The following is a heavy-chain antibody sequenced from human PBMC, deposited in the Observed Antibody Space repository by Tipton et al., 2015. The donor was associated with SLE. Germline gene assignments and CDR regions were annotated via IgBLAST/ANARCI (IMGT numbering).Heavy chain of an antibody. CDR2: ISTDGRNE. V-gene: IGHV3-30*04. J-gene: IGHJ3*02. D-gene: IGHD5-12*01. CDR1: GYVFSSYT. CDR3: AREEFYTGSDLGDDAFDI. Sequence: SLRLSCEASGYVFSSYTVHWVRHGPGTGLEWVAVISTDGRNEYYADSVKGRFTVSRDNSKRTLWLQMSSLRVEDTAVYYCAREEFYTGSDLGDDAFDIWGQGTMVTVSS.